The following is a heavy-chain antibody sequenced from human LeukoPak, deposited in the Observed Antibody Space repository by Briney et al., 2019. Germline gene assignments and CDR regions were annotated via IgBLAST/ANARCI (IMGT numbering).Heavy chain of an antibody. CDR1: GGSFSGYY. CDR3: ARTRDAGYCDY. CDR2: INHSGSI. J-gene: IGHJ4*02. Sequence: SATLSLTCAASGGSFSGYYWSWIRQPPGKGLEWIGEINHSGSINYNPCLKSRVTISVDATKTQLSLKLSPVTAAATAVYYCARTRDAGYCDYWGQGTLVTVSS. V-gene: IGHV4-34*01.